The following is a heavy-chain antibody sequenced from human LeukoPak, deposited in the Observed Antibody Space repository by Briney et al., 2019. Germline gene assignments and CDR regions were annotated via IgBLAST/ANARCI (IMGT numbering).Heavy chain of an antibody. J-gene: IGHJ4*02. Sequence: GGSLRLSCAASGFTFSSYAMHWVRQAPGKGLEWVAVISYDGSNKYYADSVKGRFTISRDNSKSTLYLQMNSLRAEDTAVYYCAREDVSGLWFGEPTVGYWGQGTLVTVSS. CDR2: ISYDGSNK. V-gene: IGHV3-30-3*01. CDR3: AREDVSGLWFGEPTVGY. CDR1: GFTFSSYA. D-gene: IGHD3-10*01.